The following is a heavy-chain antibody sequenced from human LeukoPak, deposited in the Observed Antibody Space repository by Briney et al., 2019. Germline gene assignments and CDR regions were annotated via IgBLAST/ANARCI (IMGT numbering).Heavy chain of an antibody. CDR2: IYYSGST. J-gene: IGHJ3*02. V-gene: IGHV4-59*08. CDR3: ARTIKRSTYYYDSSGWRAFDI. CDR1: GGSISSYY. D-gene: IGHD3-22*01. Sequence: PSETLSLTCTVSGGSISSYYWSWIRQPPGKGLEWIGYIYYSGSTNYNPSLKSRVTISVDTSKNQFSLKLSSVTAADTAVYYCARTIKRSTYYYDSSGWRAFDIWGQGTMVTVSS.